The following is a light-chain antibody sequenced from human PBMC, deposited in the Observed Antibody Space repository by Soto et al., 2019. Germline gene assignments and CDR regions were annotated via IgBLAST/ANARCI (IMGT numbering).Light chain of an antibody. Sequence: CLSPEESATRSCRASQSFSNNYLASYQQKPGQAPSLLIYGASNRATGIPDRFSGSGCGTTISLCSIRMPAEAFVGYKRLPYGRSGAFPGGTKVDIK. CDR1: QSFSNNY. J-gene: IGKJ4*02. CDR2: GAS. CDR3: LPYGRSGA. V-gene: IGKV3-20*01.